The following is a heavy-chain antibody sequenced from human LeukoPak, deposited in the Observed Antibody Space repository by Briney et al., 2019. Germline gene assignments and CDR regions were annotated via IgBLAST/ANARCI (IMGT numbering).Heavy chain of an antibody. Sequence: ASVKVSCKASGYTFTSYGISWVRQAPGQGLEWMGWISAYNGNTNYAQKLQGRVTMTTDTSTSTAYMELRSLRSDDTAVYYCARDCSSSWYWRGYYYYMDVWGKGTTVTVSS. CDR1: GYTFTSYG. J-gene: IGHJ6*03. CDR3: ARDCSSSWYWRGYYYYMDV. V-gene: IGHV1-18*01. D-gene: IGHD6-13*01. CDR2: ISAYNGNT.